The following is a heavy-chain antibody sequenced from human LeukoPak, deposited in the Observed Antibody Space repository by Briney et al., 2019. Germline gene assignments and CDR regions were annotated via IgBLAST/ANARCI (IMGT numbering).Heavy chain of an antibody. Sequence: ASVPVSCQACGYIFTGYYMHWVRQAAGQGLEWVGWINPNSGCTNYAQKFQGRVTMTRDTSISTAYMGLSRLRSDHTAVYYCYQQLELDYWGQGTLVTVSS. CDR1: GYIFTGYY. CDR2: INPNSGCT. J-gene: IGHJ4*02. V-gene: IGHV1-2*02. CDR3: YQQLELDY. D-gene: IGHD1-1*01.